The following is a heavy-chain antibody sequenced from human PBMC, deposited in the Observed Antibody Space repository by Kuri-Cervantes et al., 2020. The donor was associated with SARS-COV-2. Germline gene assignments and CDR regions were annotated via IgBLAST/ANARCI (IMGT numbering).Heavy chain of an antibody. J-gene: IGHJ4*02. CDR2: IYSGGST. CDR3: ARVVGYSSSWYYFDY. D-gene: IGHD6-13*01. V-gene: IGHV3-53*01. CDR1: GFTVSSNY. Sequence: GGSLRLSCAASGFTVSSNYMSWVRQAPGKGLEWVSVIYSGGSTYYADSVKGRFTISRDNSKNTLYLQMNSLGAEDTAVYYCARVVGYSSSWYYFDYWGQGTLVTVSS.